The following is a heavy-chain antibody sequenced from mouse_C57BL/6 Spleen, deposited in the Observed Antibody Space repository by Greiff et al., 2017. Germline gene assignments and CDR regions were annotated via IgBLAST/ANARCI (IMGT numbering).Heavy chain of an antibody. CDR3: TPLQLITGGRFYAMDY. CDR1: GFNIKDDY. J-gene: IGHJ4*01. D-gene: IGHD2-4*01. V-gene: IGHV14-4*01. CDR2: IDPENGDT. Sequence: EVQLQQSGAELVRPGASVKLSCTASGFNIKDDYMHWVKQRPEQGLEWIGWIDPENGDTEYASKFQGKATITADTSSNTAYLQLSSLTSEDTAVYYCTPLQLITGGRFYAMDYWGQGTSVTVSS.